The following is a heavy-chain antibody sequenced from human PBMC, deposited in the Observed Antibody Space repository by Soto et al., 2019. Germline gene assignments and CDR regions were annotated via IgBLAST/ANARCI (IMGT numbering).Heavy chain of an antibody. CDR2: IHPGDSDT. J-gene: IGHJ6*02. CDR3: ARTPGPEVAASLEYYYFSGMDV. Sequence: GESLKISCEASGYSFTSYWIGWVRQIPGKGLEWMGIIHPGDSDTKYSPSFQGQVTISVDKSITTAYLQWSSLKASDTAMYYCARTPGPEVAASLEYYYFSGMDVWGPGTKVTVYS. D-gene: IGHD2-15*01. CDR1: GYSFTSYW. V-gene: IGHV5-51*01.